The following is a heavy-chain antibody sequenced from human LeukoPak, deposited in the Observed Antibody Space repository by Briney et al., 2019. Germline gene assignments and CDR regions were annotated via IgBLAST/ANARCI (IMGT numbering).Heavy chain of an antibody. Sequence: GGSLRPSCAASGFTFSSYSMNWVRQAPGKGLEWVSSISSSSSYIYYADSVKGRFTISRDNAKNSLYLQMNSLRAEDTAVYYCARGDSSVLLWFGESEGGNWFDPWGQGTLVTVSS. CDR1: GFTFSSYS. J-gene: IGHJ5*02. CDR2: ISSSSSYI. D-gene: IGHD3-10*01. CDR3: ARGDSSVLLWFGESEGGNWFDP. V-gene: IGHV3-21*01.